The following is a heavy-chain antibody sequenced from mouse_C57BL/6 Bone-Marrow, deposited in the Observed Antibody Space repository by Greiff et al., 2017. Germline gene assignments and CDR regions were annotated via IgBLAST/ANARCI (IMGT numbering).Heavy chain of an antibody. CDR1: GYTFTSYW. CDR3: ARRSNDAWFAY. J-gene: IGHJ3*01. Sequence: QVQLQPGAELVKPGASVKLSCKASGYTFTSYWMQWVKQRPGQGLEWIGEIDPSDSYTNYNQKFKGKATLTVDTSSSTAYMQLSSLTSEDSAVYYCARRSNDAWFAYWGQGTLVTVSA. V-gene: IGHV1-50*01. D-gene: IGHD2-12*01. CDR2: IDPSDSYT.